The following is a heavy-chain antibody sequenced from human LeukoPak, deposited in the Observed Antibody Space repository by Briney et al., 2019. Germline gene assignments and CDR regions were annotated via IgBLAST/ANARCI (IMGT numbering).Heavy chain of an antibody. D-gene: IGHD3-22*01. Sequence: PGGSLRLSCAASGFTFSSYSMNWVRQAPGKGLEWVSYISSSSSTIYYVDSVKGRFTISRDNAKNSLYLQMNSLRAEDTAVYYCARDLGITMIVVAGFDYWGQGTLVTVSS. CDR1: GFTFSSYS. CDR2: ISSSSSTI. CDR3: ARDLGITMIVVAGFDY. V-gene: IGHV3-48*04. J-gene: IGHJ4*02.